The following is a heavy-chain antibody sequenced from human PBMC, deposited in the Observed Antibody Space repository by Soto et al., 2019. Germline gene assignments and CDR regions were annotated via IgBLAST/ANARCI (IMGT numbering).Heavy chain of an antibody. D-gene: IGHD2-8*01. J-gene: IGHJ4*02. CDR2: IYYSGST. V-gene: IGHV4-39*01. CDR1: GGSISSSSYY. Sequence: SETLCLTCTVSGGSISSSSYYWGWIRQPPGKGLEWIGSIYYSGSTYYNPSLKSRVTISVDTSKNQFSLKLSSVTAADTAVYYCAKLKKTPMVLFTYWGQGTL. CDR3: AKLKKTPMVLFTY.